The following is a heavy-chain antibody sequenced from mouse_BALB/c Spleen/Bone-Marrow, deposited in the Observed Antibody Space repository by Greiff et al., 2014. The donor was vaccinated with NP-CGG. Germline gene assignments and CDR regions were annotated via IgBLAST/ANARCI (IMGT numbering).Heavy chain of an antibody. CDR3: ARTILGYYFDY. D-gene: IGHD2-10*02. V-gene: IGHV1-14*01. J-gene: IGHJ2*01. CDR1: GYTFTSYV. Sequence: VQLQQPGPEPVKPGASVKMSCKASGYTFTSYVMHWVKQEPGQGLEWIGYIHPYNDGTKYNERFKGKATLTSDKSSSTAYMELSSLTSEDSAVYYCARTILGYYFDYWGQGTTLTVSS. CDR2: IHPYNDGT.